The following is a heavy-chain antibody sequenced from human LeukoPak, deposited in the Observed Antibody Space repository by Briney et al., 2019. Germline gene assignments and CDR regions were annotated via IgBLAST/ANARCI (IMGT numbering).Heavy chain of an antibody. J-gene: IGHJ4*02. Sequence: GGSLRLSCAASGFTFSSYSMHWVRQAPGKGLEWVSAISGSGGSTYYADSVKGRFTISRDNSKNTLYLQMNSLRAEDTAVYYCARIVGATTGFDYWGQGTLVTVSS. V-gene: IGHV3-23*01. CDR2: ISGSGGST. D-gene: IGHD1-26*01. CDR3: ARIVGATTGFDY. CDR1: GFTFSSYS.